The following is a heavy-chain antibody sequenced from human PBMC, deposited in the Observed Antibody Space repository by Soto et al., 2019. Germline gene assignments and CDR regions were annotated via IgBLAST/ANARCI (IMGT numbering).Heavy chain of an antibody. CDR2: INHSGST. J-gene: IGHJ4*02. CDR1: GGSFSGYY. Sequence: SETLSLTCAVYGGSFSGYYWSWIRQPPGKGLEWIGEINHSGSTNYNPSLKSRVTISVDTSKNQFSLKLSSVTAADTAVYYCARQSFDFWSGYYRNAGRYYFDYWGQGTLVTVSS. CDR3: ARQSFDFWSGYYRNAGRYYFDY. D-gene: IGHD3-3*01. V-gene: IGHV4-34*01.